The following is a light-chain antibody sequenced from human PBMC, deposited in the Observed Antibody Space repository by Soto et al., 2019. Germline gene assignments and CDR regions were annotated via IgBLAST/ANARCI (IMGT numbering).Light chain of an antibody. CDR1: QSVSSY. J-gene: IGKJ2*01. CDR3: QQRFNWPRFT. V-gene: IGKV3-11*01. Sequence: IVLTQSPATLSLSPGERATLSCRASQSVSSYLAWYQQQPGQAPRLLIYDASNRATGIPARFSGGGSGTDFTRTISSLEPEDFAVYYCQQRFNWPRFTFGQGTKLEIK. CDR2: DAS.